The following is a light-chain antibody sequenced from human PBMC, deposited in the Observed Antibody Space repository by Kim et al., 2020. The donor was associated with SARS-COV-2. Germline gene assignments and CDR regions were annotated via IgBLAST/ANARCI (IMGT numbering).Light chain of an antibody. CDR1: QSISTH. J-gene: IGKJ5*01. Sequence: SLGDRATISCRTSQSISTHVHWYQQKPGKAPKLLIYAASTLEDEVPSRFVGGGSGTDFTLTIYSLQPEDFATYFCQQSYSSLHITFGQGTRLEIK. CDR3: QQSYSSLHIT. CDR2: AAS. V-gene: IGKV1-39*01.